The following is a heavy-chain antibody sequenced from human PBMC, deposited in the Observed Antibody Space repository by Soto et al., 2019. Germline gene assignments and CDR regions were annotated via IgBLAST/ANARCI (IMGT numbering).Heavy chain of an antibody. D-gene: IGHD3-16*01. Sequence: EVQLVESGGGLVQPGGSLTLSCAASGLAVSSNHMTWVRLAPGKGLEWLSVILNDDRTFYADSVKGRFIISRDNSENTLYLHMNSLRDEDTAVYYCATGVNYRPILGWGQGTLVTVSS. J-gene: IGHJ4*02. CDR2: ILNDDRT. V-gene: IGHV3-66*01. CDR1: GLAVSSNH. CDR3: ATGVNYRPILG.